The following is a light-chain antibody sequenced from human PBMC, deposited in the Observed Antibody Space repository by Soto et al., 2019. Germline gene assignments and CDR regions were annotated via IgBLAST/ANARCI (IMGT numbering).Light chain of an antibody. CDR1: SSDVGGYKY. V-gene: IGLV2-14*03. CDR3: SSYTSSSTRV. Sequence: QSALTQPASVSGSPGQSITISCTGTSSDVGGYKYVSWYQQHPGKAPKLMIYDIRNRPSGVSNRFSGSKSGNTASLTISGLQAEEEADYYCSSYTSSSTRVFGTGSKLPVL. J-gene: IGLJ1*01. CDR2: DIR.